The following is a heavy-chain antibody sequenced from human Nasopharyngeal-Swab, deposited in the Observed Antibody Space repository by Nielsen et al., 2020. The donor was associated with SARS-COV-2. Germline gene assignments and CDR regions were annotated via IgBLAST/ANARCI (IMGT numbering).Heavy chain of an antibody. CDR3: AKSIDPMGYGLDV. CDR1: GFSFSSYA. J-gene: IGHJ6*02. V-gene: IGHV3-23*03. Sequence: GESLKISCAASGFSFSSYAMNWVRQAPGKGLERVAIIYSGGSSTYFADSVKGRFTISRDDSSNTLYLQMSSLRAEDTAVYYCAKSIDPMGYGLDVWGLGTTVTVSS. D-gene: IGHD3-10*01. CDR2: IYSGGSST.